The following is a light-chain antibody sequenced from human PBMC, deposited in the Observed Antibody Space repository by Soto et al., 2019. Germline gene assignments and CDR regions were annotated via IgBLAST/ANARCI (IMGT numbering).Light chain of an antibody. V-gene: IGLV2-14*01. CDR2: EVS. J-gene: IGLJ1*01. CDR3: TSYTSSSTNYV. Sequence: QSALTQPASVSGSPGQSITISCTGTSSDIGGYNYVSWYQQHPGKAPKLMIYEVSNRPSGVSNRFSGSKSGNTASLTISGLQAEDEADYYCTSYTSSSTNYVIGTGTQLTVL. CDR1: SSDIGGYNY.